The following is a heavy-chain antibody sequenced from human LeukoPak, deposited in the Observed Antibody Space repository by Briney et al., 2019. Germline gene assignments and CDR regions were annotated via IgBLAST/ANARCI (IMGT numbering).Heavy chain of an antibody. CDR3: AKGEYSSSLNCFDP. D-gene: IGHD6-13*01. Sequence: PGGSVRLSCATSGFTFGSYGMQWVRQAPGKGLEWGAVISYEGSNKYYADSVKGRFTISRGNSEHTLYLQVNSLRAEDTAVYFCAKGEYSSSLNCFDPWGQGTVVTVFS. CDR2: ISYEGSNK. J-gene: IGHJ5*02. CDR1: GFTFGSYG. V-gene: IGHV3-30*18.